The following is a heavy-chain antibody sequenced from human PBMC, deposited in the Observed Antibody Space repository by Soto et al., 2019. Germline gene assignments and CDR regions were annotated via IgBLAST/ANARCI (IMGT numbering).Heavy chain of an antibody. CDR2: ISEDGRKT. J-gene: IGHJ4*02. CDR1: GFTFGGFW. CDR3: ARQGRPGGERIYDY. Sequence: EVQLVESGGGLVQPGGSLRLSCAASGFTFGGFWMVWVRQAPGKGLEWVASISEDGRKTFYVDSVKGRFTISRDNAENSLSLQMHSLRAEDTAVYHCARQGRPGGERIYDYWGQGTLVTVSS. D-gene: IGHD3-10*01. V-gene: IGHV3-7*01.